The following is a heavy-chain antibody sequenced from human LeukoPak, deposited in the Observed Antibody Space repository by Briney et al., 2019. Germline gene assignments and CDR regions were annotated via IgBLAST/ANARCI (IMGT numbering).Heavy chain of an antibody. Sequence: GGSLRLSCAASGFIFSSYWMSWVRQAPGKGLEWVANIKQDGSEKNYVDSVKGRFTISRDNAKNSLYLQMNSLRAEDTAVYYCAELGITMIGGVWGKGTTVTISS. CDR1: GFIFSSYW. V-gene: IGHV3-7*01. CDR3: AELGITMIGGV. CDR2: IKQDGSEK. D-gene: IGHD3-10*02. J-gene: IGHJ6*04.